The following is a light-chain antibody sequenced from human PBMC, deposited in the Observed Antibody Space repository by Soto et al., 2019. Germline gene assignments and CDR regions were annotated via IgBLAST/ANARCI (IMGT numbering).Light chain of an antibody. J-gene: IGKJ1*01. V-gene: IGKV3D-15*01. CDR3: QQYYHWPRT. Sequence: ERVVTQSPATLSVSPGERVALSRRASQSISRNLAWYQQKPGQAPRLLIYGASTRATGIPARFSGSGSGTDFNLTISSLQSEDFAVYYCQQYYHWPRTFGQGTKVDIK. CDR1: QSISRN. CDR2: GAS.